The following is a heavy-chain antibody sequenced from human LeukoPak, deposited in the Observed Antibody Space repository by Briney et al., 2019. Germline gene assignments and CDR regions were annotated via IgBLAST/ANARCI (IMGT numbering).Heavy chain of an antibody. J-gene: IGHJ5*02. CDR1: GGSFSGYY. D-gene: IGHD2-2*01. CDR3: ASSALVVPAAMRWFDP. V-gene: IGHV4-34*01. Sequence: PSETLSLTCAVYGGSFSGYYWSWIRQPPGKGLEWIGEINHSGSTNYNPSLKSRVTISVDTSKNQFSLKLSSVTAADTAVYYCASSALVVPAAMRWFDPWCQGTLVTVSS. CDR2: INHSGST.